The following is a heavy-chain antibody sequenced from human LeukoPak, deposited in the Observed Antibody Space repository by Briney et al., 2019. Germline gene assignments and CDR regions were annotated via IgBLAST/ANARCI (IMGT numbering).Heavy chain of an antibody. CDR1: GGSISSYY. J-gene: IGHJ6*02. D-gene: IGHD3-3*01. V-gene: IGHV4-59*05. CDR2: IYYSGST. CDR3: ASRLGSGMDV. Sequence: ASETLSLTCTVSGGSISSYYWSWIRQPPGKGLEWIGSIYYSGSTYYNPSLKSRVTISVDTSKNQFSLKLSSVTAADTAVYYCASRLGSGMDVWGQGTTVTVSS.